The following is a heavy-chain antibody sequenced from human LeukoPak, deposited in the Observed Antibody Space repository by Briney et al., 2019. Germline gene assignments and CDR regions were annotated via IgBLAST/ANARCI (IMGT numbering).Heavy chain of an antibody. D-gene: IGHD3-22*01. CDR3: ARLSSGYYYSDY. V-gene: IGHV4-38-2*02. CDR1: GYSISSGYY. CDR2: IYHSGST. J-gene: IGHJ4*02. Sequence: SETLSLTCTVSGYSISSGYYWGWIRPPPGKGLEWIGSIYHSGSTYYNPSLKSRVTISVDTSKNQFSLKLSSVTAADTAVYYCARLSSGYYYSDYWGQGTLVTVSS.